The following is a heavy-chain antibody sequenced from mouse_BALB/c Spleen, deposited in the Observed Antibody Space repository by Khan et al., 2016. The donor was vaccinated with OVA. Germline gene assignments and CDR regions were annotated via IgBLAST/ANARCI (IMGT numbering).Heavy chain of an antibody. Sequence: QVQLKQSGAELAKPGASVKMSCKTSGYTFTTYWMHWVKQRPGQGLEWIGYINPTSGHTDYNEKFKDKATLSADKSSSTACMQLSSLTSEDSAVYYCTRDRIDYWGQGTTLTVSS. J-gene: IGHJ2*01. V-gene: IGHV1-7*01. CDR1: GYTFTTYW. CDR3: TRDRIDY. CDR2: INPTSGHT.